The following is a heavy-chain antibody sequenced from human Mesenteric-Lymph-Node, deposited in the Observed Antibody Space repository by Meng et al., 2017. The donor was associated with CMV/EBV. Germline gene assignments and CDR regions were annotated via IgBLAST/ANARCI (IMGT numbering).Heavy chain of an antibody. Sequence: SDTLSLTCSVSGGSLNSYYWSWIRQPPGKGMEWIGFVLYSGTTNYNPSLQSRVTMSLDTSTNQFSLQLSSVTAADTAVYYCARGIMVRGVSLFDYWGQGTVVTVSS. CDR2: VLYSGTT. CDR1: GGSLNSYY. CDR3: ARGIMVRGVSLFDY. V-gene: IGHV4-59*01. J-gene: IGHJ4*02. D-gene: IGHD3-10*01.